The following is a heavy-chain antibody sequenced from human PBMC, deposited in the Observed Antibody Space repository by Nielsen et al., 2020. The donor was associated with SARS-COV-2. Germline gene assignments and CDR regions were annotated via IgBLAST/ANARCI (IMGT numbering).Heavy chain of an antibody. V-gene: IGHV4-39*01. CDR1: GGSISSSSYY. CDR2: IYYSGST. J-gene: IGHJ4*02. D-gene: IGHD3-9*01. CDR3: ARASLLGYFDWLPAGFLDY. Sequence: SETLSLTCTVSGGSISSSSYYWGWIRQPPGKGLEWIGSIYYSGSTYYNPSLKSRVTISVDTSKNQFSLKLSSVTAADTAVYYCARASLLGYFDWLPAGFLDYWGQGTLVTVSS.